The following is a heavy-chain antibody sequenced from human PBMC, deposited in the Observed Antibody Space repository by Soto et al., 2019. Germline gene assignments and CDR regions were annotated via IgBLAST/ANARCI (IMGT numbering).Heavy chain of an antibody. CDR2: LSYDGSNK. V-gene: IGHV3-30*18. CDR3: AKDVGSFSNYYGMDV. J-gene: IGHJ6*02. Sequence: GGSLRLSCAASGFTFSTYGMHWVRQAPGKGLEWVAVLSYDGSNKYYADSVKGRFTISRDNSKNTLYLQMNSLRAEDTAVYYCAKDVGSFSNYYGMDVWGQGTTVTVSS. D-gene: IGHD3-10*01. CDR1: GFTFSTYG.